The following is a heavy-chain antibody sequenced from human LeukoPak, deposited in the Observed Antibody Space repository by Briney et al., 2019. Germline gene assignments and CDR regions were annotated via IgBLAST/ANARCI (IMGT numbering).Heavy chain of an antibody. CDR2: VNYDGTIT. CDR1: GFTFSSSL. CDR3: AREGAAAGLGY. J-gene: IGHJ4*02. Sequence: GGSLRLSCAASGFTFSSSLMHWVREGPGKGLVWVSRVNYDGTITGYADSVKGRFTISRDNAKNTVSLQMNSLRDEDTAVYYCAREGAAAGLGYWGQGTLVTVCS. D-gene: IGHD6-13*01. V-gene: IGHV3-74*01.